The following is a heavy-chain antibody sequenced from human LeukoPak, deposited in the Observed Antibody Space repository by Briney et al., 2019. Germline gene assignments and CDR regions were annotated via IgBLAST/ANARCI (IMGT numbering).Heavy chain of an antibody. J-gene: IGHJ4*02. D-gene: IGHD6-6*01. CDR2: IIPIFGTA. Sequence: SVKVSCKASGGTFSSYAISWVRQAPGQGLEWMGGIIPIFGTANYAQKFQGRVTITTDESTSTAYMELSSLRSEDTAVYYCARGLFVLHYSSSSPFDYWGQGTLVTVSS. CDR1: GGTFSSYA. V-gene: IGHV1-69*05. CDR3: ARGLFVLHYSSSSPFDY.